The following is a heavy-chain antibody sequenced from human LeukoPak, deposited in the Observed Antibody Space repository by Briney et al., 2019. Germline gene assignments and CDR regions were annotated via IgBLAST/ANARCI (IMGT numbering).Heavy chain of an antibody. J-gene: IGHJ4*02. D-gene: IGHD6-13*01. Sequence: SETLSLTCAVYGGSFSDYYWSWIRQTPGKGFEWIGEIKHGGVSNYNPSLKSRAAISVDTSKNQFSLELNSATAADTAVYFCARGGRLAPGMFEHWGQGTLVIVSS. CDR3: ARGGRLAPGMFEH. CDR2: IKHGGVS. V-gene: IGHV4-34*01. CDR1: GGSFSDYY.